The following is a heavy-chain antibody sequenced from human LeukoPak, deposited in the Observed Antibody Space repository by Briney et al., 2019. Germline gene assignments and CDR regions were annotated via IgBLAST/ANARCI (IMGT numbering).Heavy chain of an antibody. CDR1: GESSSAYF. Sequence: SETLSLTCAVYGESSSAYFWTWIRQPPGKGLEWIGEISRGGSTNYSPSLKSRVTISLDTSKNQVSLTLSSVTAADTAMYYCGVSTTRATTRTIDYWGQGTLVTVSS. CDR3: GVSTTRATTRTIDY. D-gene: IGHD4-17*01. J-gene: IGHJ4*02. V-gene: IGHV4-34*01. CDR2: ISRGGST.